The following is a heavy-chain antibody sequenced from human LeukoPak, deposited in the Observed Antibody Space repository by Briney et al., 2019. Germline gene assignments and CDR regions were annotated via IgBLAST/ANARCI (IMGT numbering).Heavy chain of an antibody. CDR2: IYSGGST. J-gene: IGHJ4*02. V-gene: IGHV3-53*01. CDR3: ATSAAVRLFDY. Sequence: PGGSLRLSCEGCGFTVSSNYMSWVRQAPGKGLEWVSVIYSGGSTYYAGSVKGRFTISKDNSKNTLYLQMNSLRAEDTAVYYCATSAAVRLFDYWGQGALVTVSS. D-gene: IGHD2-2*01. CDR1: GFTVSSNY.